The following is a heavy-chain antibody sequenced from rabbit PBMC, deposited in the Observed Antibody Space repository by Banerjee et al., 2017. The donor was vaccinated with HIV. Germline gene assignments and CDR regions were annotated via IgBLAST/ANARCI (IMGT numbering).Heavy chain of an antibody. D-gene: IGHD8-1*01. J-gene: IGHJ4*01. CDR2: IYAGSSGTT. CDR3: ARDADNSGAFNL. V-gene: IGHV1S45*01. Sequence: EESGGDLVKPEGSLTLTCTASGFSFSSSYWICWVRQAPGKGLEWIGCIYAGSSGTTYYANWAKGRFTISKTSSTTVTLQMTSLTAADTATYFCARDADNSGAFNLWGPGTLVTVS. CDR1: GFSFSSSYW.